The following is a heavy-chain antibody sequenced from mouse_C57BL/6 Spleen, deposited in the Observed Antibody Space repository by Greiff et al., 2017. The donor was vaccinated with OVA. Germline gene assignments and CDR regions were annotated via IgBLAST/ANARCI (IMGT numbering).Heavy chain of an antibody. V-gene: IGHV1-55*01. J-gene: IGHJ3*01. CDR2: IYPGSGST. CDR1: GYTFTSYW. Sequence: QVQLKESGAELVKPGASVKMSCKASGYTFTSYWITWVKQRPGQGLEWIGDIYPGSGSTNYNEKFKSKATLTVDTSSSTAYMQLSSLTSEDSAVYYCARRGFAYWGQGTLVTVSA. CDR3: ARRGFAY.